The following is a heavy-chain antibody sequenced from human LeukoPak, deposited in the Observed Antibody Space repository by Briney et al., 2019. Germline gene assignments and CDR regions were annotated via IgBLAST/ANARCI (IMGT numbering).Heavy chain of an antibody. J-gene: IGHJ3*02. Sequence: ASVKVSCKASGYTFTSYDINWVRQATGQGLEWMGWMNPNSGNTGYAQKFQGRVTMTRNTSISTAYMELSSLRSEDTAVYYCARLKSGRHPGPYYIYVFDIWGQGTMVTVSS. CDR1: GYTFTSYD. CDR3: ARLKSGRHPGPYYIYVFDI. D-gene: IGHD3-9*01. V-gene: IGHV1-8*01. CDR2: MNPNSGNT.